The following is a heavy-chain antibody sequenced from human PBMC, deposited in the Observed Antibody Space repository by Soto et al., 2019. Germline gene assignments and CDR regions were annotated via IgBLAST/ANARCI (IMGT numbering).Heavy chain of an antibody. CDR1: GFTFSSYA. CDR2: ISGSGGGT. J-gene: IGHJ3*02. V-gene: IGHV3-23*01. D-gene: IGHD6-6*01. CDR3: AKKTDSSSPWGALDI. Sequence: VQLLESGGGLVQPGGSLRLSCAASGFTFSSYAMTWVRQAPAQGLEWVSGISGSGGGTYYADSVKGRFTISRDSSKNTLYVQMDSLRAEDTAVYYCAKKTDSSSPWGALDIWGQGTMVSVSS.